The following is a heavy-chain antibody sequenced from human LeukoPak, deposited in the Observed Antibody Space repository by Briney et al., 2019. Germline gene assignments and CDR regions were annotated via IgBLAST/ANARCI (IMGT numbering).Heavy chain of an antibody. CDR1: GYSVSSGYY. CDR2: IYMSGDT. D-gene: IGHD3-16*01. J-gene: IGHJ6*03. CDR3: ARALWGYYYMDV. V-gene: IGHV4-4*07. Sequence: SETLSLTCTVSGYSVSSGYYCNWIRQPAGKGLEWIGRIYMSGDTNFNPSLKSRVTMSVDTSKNQFSLKLSSVTAADTAVYYCARALWGYYYMDVWGKGTTVTVSS.